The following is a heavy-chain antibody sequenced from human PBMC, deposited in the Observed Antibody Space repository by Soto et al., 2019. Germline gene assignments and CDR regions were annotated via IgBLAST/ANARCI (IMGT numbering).Heavy chain of an antibody. CDR1: GFSLSTSGAA. Sequence: QITLKESGPTLVKPTQTLTLTCTFSGFSLSTSGAAVGWIRQPPGRALEWLALIYWDGDRRYNPSLQSRLTIDKDTSRNQVALTLTSVDPADTPTYYCAHRATMTIFGLIIDNGVWFDPWGQGTLVIVSS. V-gene: IGHV2-5*02. J-gene: IGHJ5*02. CDR2: IYWDGDR. CDR3: AHRATMTIFGLIIDNGVWFDP. D-gene: IGHD3-3*01.